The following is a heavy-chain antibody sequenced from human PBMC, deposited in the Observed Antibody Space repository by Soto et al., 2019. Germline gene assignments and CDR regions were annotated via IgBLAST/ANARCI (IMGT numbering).Heavy chain of an antibody. CDR2: ISGSGGST. Sequence: GGSLRLSCAASGFTFSSYAMSWVRQAPGKGLEWVSAISGSGGSTYYADSVKGRFTISRDNSKNTLYLQMNSLRAEDTAVYYCAKLPRRYCSSTSCYFSVWGQGTTVTVSS. D-gene: IGHD2-2*01. CDR3: AKLPRRYCSSTSCYFSV. J-gene: IGHJ6*02. CDR1: GFTFSSYA. V-gene: IGHV3-23*01.